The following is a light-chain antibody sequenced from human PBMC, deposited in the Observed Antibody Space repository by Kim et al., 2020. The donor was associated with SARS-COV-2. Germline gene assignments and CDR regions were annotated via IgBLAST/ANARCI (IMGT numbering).Light chain of an antibody. Sequence: SSELTQDPAVSVALGQTVRITCQGDSLRTYHASWYQQKPGQAPLLVIYAKTNRPSGIPDRFSGSSSGNTASLTITGTQAEDEADYYCNSRDSSGNRVLFGGGTQLTVL. CDR2: AKT. V-gene: IGLV3-19*01. J-gene: IGLJ2*01. CDR3: NSRDSSGNRVL. CDR1: SLRTYH.